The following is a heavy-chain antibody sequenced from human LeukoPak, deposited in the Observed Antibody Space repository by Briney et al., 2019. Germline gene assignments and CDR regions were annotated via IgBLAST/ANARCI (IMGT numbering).Heavy chain of an antibody. J-gene: IGHJ2*01. Sequence: SETLSLTCTVSGGSISSGDYYWSWIRQPPGKGLEWIGYIYYSGSTYYNPSLKSRVTISVDTSKNQFSLKLSSVTAADTAVYYCARVGGGDFTGFDLWGRGTLVTVSS. CDR1: GGSISSGDYY. CDR2: IYYSGST. V-gene: IGHV4-30-4*01. D-gene: IGHD2-21*02. CDR3: ARVGGGDFTGFDL.